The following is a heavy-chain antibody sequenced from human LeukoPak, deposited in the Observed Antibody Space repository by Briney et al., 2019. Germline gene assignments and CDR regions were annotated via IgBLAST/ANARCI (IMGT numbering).Heavy chain of an antibody. CDR2: ISASNGNT. Sequence: ASVKVSCKASGYIFTSYGITWVRQAPGQGREWMGWISASNGNTNYAQKLQDRVTMTTDTSTSTAYMELRSLRSDDTAVYYCARDPWQWLGPPLDFWGQGTLVTVSS. CDR1: GYIFTSYG. D-gene: IGHD6-19*01. CDR3: ARDPWQWLGPPLDF. J-gene: IGHJ4*02. V-gene: IGHV1-18*01.